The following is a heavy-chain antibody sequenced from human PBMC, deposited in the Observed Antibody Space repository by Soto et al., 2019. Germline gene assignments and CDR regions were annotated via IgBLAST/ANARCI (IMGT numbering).Heavy chain of an antibody. Sequence: QVQLVESGGGVVQPGRSLRLSCAASGFTFSSYGMHWVRQAPGKGLEWAAVIWYDGSNKYYADSVKGRFTISRDNSKNTLYLQMNSLRAEDTAVYYCARGSWIQLWPYFDYWGQGTLVTVSS. V-gene: IGHV3-33*01. CDR1: GFTFSSYG. J-gene: IGHJ4*02. CDR2: IWYDGSNK. CDR3: ARGSWIQLWPYFDY. D-gene: IGHD5-18*01.